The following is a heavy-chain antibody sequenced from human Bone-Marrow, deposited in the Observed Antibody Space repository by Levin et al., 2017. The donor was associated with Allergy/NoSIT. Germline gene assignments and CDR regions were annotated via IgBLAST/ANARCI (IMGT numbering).Heavy chain of an antibody. CDR1: GFTFSNAW. V-gene: IGHV3-15*01. CDR3: TTVDGVVVIAIHGFYFDY. CDR2: IKSKTDGGTT. D-gene: IGHD2-21*01. J-gene: IGHJ4*02. Sequence: PGGSLRLSCAASGFTFSNAWMSWVRQAPGKGLEWVGRIKSKTDGGTTDYAAPVKGRFTISRDDSKNTLYLQMNSLKTEDTAVYYCTTVDGVVVIAIHGFYFDYWGQGTLVTVSS.